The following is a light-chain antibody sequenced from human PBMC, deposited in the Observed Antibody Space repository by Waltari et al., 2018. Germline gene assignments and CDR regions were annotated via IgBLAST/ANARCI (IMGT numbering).Light chain of an antibody. CDR2: EAT. Sequence: QSALTQPASVSGSPGQSITISCTGTNNDIGSFNLVPWYQQFPDKAPKPIIYEATNRPSRVSSGFTGSNPGNTASLTISGLQAEDQAEYFCCSYSITSRVVFGGGTKVTVL. CDR1: NNDIGSFNL. CDR3: CSYSITSRVV. J-gene: IGLJ3*02. V-gene: IGLV2-23*01.